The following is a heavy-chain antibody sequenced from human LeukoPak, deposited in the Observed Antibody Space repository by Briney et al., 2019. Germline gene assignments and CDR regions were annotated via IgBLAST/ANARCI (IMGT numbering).Heavy chain of an antibody. Sequence: PGGSLRLSCAASGFTFSSYVMSWVRQAPGKGLEWVSAISGSGGSTYYADSVKGRFTISRDNSKNTLYLQMNSLRAEDTAVYYCARTKDLYYDILTGYYNYFDYWGQGTLVTVSS. CDR3: ARTKDLYYDILTGYYNYFDY. CDR2: ISGSGGST. D-gene: IGHD3-9*01. V-gene: IGHV3-23*01. CDR1: GFTFSSYV. J-gene: IGHJ4*02.